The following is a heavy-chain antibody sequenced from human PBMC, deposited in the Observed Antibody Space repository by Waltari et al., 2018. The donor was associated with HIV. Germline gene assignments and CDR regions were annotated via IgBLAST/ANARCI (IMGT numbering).Heavy chain of an antibody. V-gene: IGHV4-38-2*02. Sequence: QVQLQESGPGLVKPSETLSLTCAVSGYSISSGYYWGWIRQPPGKGLEWIGSIYHSGSTYYNPSLESRVTISVDTSKNQFSLKLSSVTAADTAVYYCARDGARGYSYGYVFFDYWGQGTLVTVSS. CDR1: GYSISSGYY. CDR3: ARDGARGYSYGYVFFDY. CDR2: IYHSGST. J-gene: IGHJ4*02. D-gene: IGHD5-18*01.